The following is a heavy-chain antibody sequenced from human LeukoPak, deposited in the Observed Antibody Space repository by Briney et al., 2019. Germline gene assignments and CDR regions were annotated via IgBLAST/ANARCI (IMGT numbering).Heavy chain of an antibody. CDR3: ARANYYGSGSRPDYYYYYYYMDV. Sequence: ASVKVSCKASGYTFTSYGISWVRQAPGQGLEWMGWISAYNGNTNYAQKLQGRVTMTTDTSTSTAYMELRSLRSEDTAVYYCARANYYGSGSRPDYYYYYYYMDVWGKGTTVTISS. CDR1: GYTFTSYG. J-gene: IGHJ6*03. CDR2: ISAYNGNT. V-gene: IGHV1-18*01. D-gene: IGHD3-10*01.